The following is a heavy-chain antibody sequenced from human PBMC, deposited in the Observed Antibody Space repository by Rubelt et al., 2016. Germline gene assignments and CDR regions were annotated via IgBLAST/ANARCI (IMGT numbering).Heavy chain of an antibody. J-gene: IGHJ4*02. Sequence: GKGLEWIGEINHSGSTNYNPSLKSRVTISVDTSKNQFSLKLSSVTAADTAVYYCARGGYSYGWVDYWGQGTLVTVSS. CDR3: ARGGYSYGWVDY. V-gene: IGHV4-34*01. D-gene: IGHD5-18*01. CDR2: INHSGST.